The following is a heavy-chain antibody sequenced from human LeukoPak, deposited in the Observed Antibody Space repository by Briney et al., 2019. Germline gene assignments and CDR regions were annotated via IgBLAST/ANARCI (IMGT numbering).Heavy chain of an antibody. CDR1: GGSVSSGSYY. CDR2: IYYSGST. J-gene: IGHJ4*02. D-gene: IGHD4-17*01. V-gene: IGHV4-61*01. Sequence: SETLSLTCTVSGGSVSSGSYYWSWIRQPPGKGLEWIGYIYYSGSTNYNPSLKSRVTISVDTSKNQFSLKLSSVTAADTAVYYCARYYGVLFDYWGQGTLVTVSS. CDR3: ARYYGVLFDY.